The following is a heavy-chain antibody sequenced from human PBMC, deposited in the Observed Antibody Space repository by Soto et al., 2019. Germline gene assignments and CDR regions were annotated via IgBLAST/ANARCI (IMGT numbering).Heavy chain of an antibody. Sequence: SETLSLTCTVSGGSISSYYWSWIRQPPGKGLEWIGYIYYSGSTNYNPSLKSRVTISVDTSKNQFSLKLSSVTATDTAVYYCARFSNVDTLSSYVIDVWGQGTTVTGSS. CDR2: IYYSGST. V-gene: IGHV4-59*12. D-gene: IGHD5-18*01. CDR1: GGSISSYY. J-gene: IGHJ6*02. CDR3: ARFSNVDTLSSYVIDV.